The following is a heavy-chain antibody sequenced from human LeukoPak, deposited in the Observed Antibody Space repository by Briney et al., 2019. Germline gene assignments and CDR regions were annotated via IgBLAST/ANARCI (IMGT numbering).Heavy chain of an antibody. CDR1: GFTVSSNY. CDR2: LYSGGST. CDR3: ASESLTGYYTPY. V-gene: IGHV3-53*01. D-gene: IGHD3-9*01. Sequence: GGSLRLSCAASGFTVSSNYMSWVRHAPGKGLEWVSILYSGGSTYYADSVKGRFTISRDNSKNTLYLQMNSLRAEDTAVYYCASESLTGYYTPYWGQGTLVTVSS. J-gene: IGHJ4*02.